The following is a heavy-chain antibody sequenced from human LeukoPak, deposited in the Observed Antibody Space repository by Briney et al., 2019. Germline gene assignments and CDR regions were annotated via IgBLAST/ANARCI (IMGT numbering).Heavy chain of an antibody. CDR3: TKGPERGALDS. CDR1: GFTFSSYA. D-gene: IGHD1-1*01. CDR2: ISGSGGST. Sequence: GGSLRLSCAASGFTFSSYAVSWVRQAPGKGLEWVSSISGSGGSTYYADSVKGRSTISRDNSKYTLYLQINSLRAEDTAVYYCTKGPERGALDSWGQGTLVTVSS. J-gene: IGHJ4*02. V-gene: IGHV3-23*01.